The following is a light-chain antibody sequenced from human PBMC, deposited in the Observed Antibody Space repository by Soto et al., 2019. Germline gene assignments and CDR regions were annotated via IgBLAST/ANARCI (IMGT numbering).Light chain of an antibody. CDR1: QSISSNY. V-gene: IGKV3-20*01. Sequence: TLMCRASQSISSNYVAWYQQKPGQAPRLLIYDASTRATGIPNRYSGSGSGTDFTLTISRLEPEDFAVFYCQQYGDSPTFGQGTKVDIK. CDR2: DAS. CDR3: QQYGDSPT. J-gene: IGKJ1*01.